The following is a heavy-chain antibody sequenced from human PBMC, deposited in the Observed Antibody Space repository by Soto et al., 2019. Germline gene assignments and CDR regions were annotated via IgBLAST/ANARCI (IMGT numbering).Heavy chain of an antibody. CDR1: SGPSRSHN. CDR3: VRQGIGDLHGLVDV. V-gene: IGHV4-59*08. D-gene: IGHD3-10*01. J-gene: IGHJ6*02. Sequence: QVQLQQSGPGLVKPSETLSLTCTVSSGPSRSHNWGWIRQPPGGGLEWIGYIYHTGDTSYNPSLSSRVTISAYTSTNNISLTLRSVTAADTAVYYCVRQGIGDLHGLVDVWGQGTRVSVSS. CDR2: IYHTGDT.